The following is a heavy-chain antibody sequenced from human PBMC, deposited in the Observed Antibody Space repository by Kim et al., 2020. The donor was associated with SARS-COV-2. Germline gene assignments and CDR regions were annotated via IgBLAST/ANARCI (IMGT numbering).Heavy chain of an antibody. Sequence: GGSLRLSCAASGFVFSGYPMSWVRQAPGKGLEWVSTISGAGDNTYYEDSVKGRFTISRDNSKNILYLQMNSLRVEDTAVYYCAKDGSSLVGYFYGMDVWGQGTTVTVSS. CDR3: AKDGSSLVGYFYGMDV. V-gene: IGHV3-23*01. CDR1: GFVFSGYP. CDR2: ISGAGDNT. D-gene: IGHD6-13*01. J-gene: IGHJ6*02.